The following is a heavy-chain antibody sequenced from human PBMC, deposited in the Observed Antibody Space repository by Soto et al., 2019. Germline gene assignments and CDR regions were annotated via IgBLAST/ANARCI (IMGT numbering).Heavy chain of an antibody. CDR2: IYYSGST. CDR3: ARVSSPPYYYDSSGYVRGAFDY. Sequence: SETLSLTCTVSGGSISSSSYYWGWIRQPPGKGLEWIGGIYYSGSTYYNPSLKSRVTISVDTSKDQLSLKRSPVTAADTAVYYCARVSSPPYYYDSSGYVRGAFDYWGQGTLVTVSS. J-gene: IGHJ4*02. V-gene: IGHV4-39*01. CDR1: GGSISSSSYY. D-gene: IGHD3-22*01.